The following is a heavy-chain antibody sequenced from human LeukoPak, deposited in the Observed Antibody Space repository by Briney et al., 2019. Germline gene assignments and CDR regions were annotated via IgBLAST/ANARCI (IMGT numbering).Heavy chain of an antibody. Sequence: GGSLRLSCAASGFTFSSYAMSWVRQAPGKGLEWVSAISGSGGSTYYADSVKGRFTISRDNSKNTLYLQMNSLRAEDTAVYYCAKVYGSGSYPRGYFDYWGQGTLVTVSS. CDR3: AKVYGSGSYPRGYFDY. CDR2: ISGSGGST. CDR1: GFTFSSYA. J-gene: IGHJ4*02. D-gene: IGHD3-10*01. V-gene: IGHV3-23*01.